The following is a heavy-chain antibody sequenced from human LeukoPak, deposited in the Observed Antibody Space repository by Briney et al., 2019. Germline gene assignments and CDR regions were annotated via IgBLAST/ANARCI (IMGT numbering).Heavy chain of an antibody. Sequence: GGSLRLSCAASGFTVSSNYMSWVRQAPGKGLEWVSAISGSGGSTYYADSVKGRFTISRDNSKNTLYLQMNSLRAEDTAVYYCAKEYSGSYYFGLYDYWGQGTLVTVSS. CDR3: AKEYSGSYYFGLYDY. CDR2: ISGSGGST. CDR1: GFTVSSNY. D-gene: IGHD3-10*01. V-gene: IGHV3-23*01. J-gene: IGHJ4*02.